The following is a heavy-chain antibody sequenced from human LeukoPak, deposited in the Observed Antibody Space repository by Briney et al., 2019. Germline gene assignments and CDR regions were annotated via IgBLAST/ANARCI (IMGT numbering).Heavy chain of an antibody. D-gene: IGHD6-19*01. J-gene: IGHJ6*03. CDR3: AREGGGSHGYYYYYMDV. CDR2: INHSGST. CDR1: VGSFSGYY. V-gene: IGHV4-34*01. Sequence: PSETLSLTCAVYVGSFSGYYWSWIREPPGKGVECIGEINHSGSTNYNPSLKSRVTISVDTSKNQFSLKLSSVTAADTAVYYCAREGGGSHGYYYYYMDVWGKGTTVTASS.